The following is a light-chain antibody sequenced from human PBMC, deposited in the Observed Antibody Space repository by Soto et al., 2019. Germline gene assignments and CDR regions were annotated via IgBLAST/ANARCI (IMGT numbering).Light chain of an antibody. V-gene: IGKV3-15*01. J-gene: IGKJ1*01. CDR2: GAS. CDR1: QSVRTN. CDR3: QQYNDNWPT. Sequence: EIVMTQSPDTLSVSPGEKATLSCRASQSVRTNLAWYQHKPGQSPRLLIYGASNRATGFPARFSGSGSGTEFTLTISSLQSEDFAVYYCQQYNDNWPTFGQGTKVDI.